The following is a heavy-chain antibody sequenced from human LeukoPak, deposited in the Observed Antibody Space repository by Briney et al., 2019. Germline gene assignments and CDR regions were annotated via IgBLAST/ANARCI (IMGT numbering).Heavy chain of an antibody. CDR1: GFTFSSYG. Sequence: GGSLRLSCAASGFTFSSYGMHWVRQAPGKGLVWVSRINSDGSSTSYADSVKGRFTISRDNAKNTLYLQMNSLRAEDTAVYYCAREARPESYYYDSSGSNQGGGYIDYWGQGTLVTVSS. D-gene: IGHD3-22*01. CDR2: INSDGSST. J-gene: IGHJ4*02. V-gene: IGHV3-74*01. CDR3: AREARPESYYYDSSGSNQGGGYIDY.